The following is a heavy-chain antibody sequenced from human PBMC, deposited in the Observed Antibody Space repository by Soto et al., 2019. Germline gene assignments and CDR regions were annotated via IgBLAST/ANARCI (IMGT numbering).Heavy chain of an antibody. CDR3: AKGGGREVVAFDS. CDR1: GASITSRNW. Sequence: QVQLRESGPGLVKPSGTLSLTCAVSGASITSRNWWGWVRQPPGKGLEWIGEIWHSGSTNFNPSLKSRAALSIDESRNEFSLNLTSVTVADTAMYYCAKGGGREVVAFDSWGQGALVTVSS. J-gene: IGHJ4*02. V-gene: IGHV4-4*02. D-gene: IGHD2-15*01. CDR2: IWHSGST.